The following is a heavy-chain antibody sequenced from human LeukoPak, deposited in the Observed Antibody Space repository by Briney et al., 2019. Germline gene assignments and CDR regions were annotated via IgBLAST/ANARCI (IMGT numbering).Heavy chain of an antibody. CDR2: IYYSGST. CDR1: GGSISSYY. V-gene: IGHV4-59*01. CDR3: ARDTMSYYDILTSSHPGAFDI. D-gene: IGHD3-9*01. J-gene: IGHJ3*02. Sequence: PSETLSLTCTVSGGSISSYYWSWIRQPPGKGLEWIGYIYYSGSTNYNPSLKSRVTISVDTSKNQFSLKLSSVTAADTAVYYCARDTMSYYDILTSSHPGAFDIWGQGTMVTVSS.